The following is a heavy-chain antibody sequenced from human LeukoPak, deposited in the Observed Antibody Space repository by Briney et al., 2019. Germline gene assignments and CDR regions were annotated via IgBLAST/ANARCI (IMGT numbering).Heavy chain of an antibody. V-gene: IGHV3-7*01. Sequence: GGSLRLSCAASGFTFSSYGMHWVRQAPGKGLEWVANIKQDGSEKYYVDSVKGRFTISRDNAKNSLYLQMNSLRAEDTAVYYCASSRIRYFERYFQHWGQGTLVTVSS. CDR2: IKQDGSEK. J-gene: IGHJ1*01. D-gene: IGHD3-9*01. CDR1: GFTFSSYG. CDR3: ASSRIRYFERYFQH.